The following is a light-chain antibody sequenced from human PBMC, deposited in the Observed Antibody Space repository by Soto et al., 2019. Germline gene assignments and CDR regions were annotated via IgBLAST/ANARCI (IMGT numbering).Light chain of an antibody. CDR3: SSYAGNNIYYV. Sequence: QSALTQPPSASGSPGQSVTISCTGTSSDVGGYNFVSWYQQHPGKAPKLIIFEVTKRPSGVPDRFSGSKSGNTASLTVSGLQAEDEADYYCSSYAGNNIYYVFGTGTKLTV. J-gene: IGLJ1*01. CDR2: EVT. V-gene: IGLV2-8*01. CDR1: SSDVGGYNF.